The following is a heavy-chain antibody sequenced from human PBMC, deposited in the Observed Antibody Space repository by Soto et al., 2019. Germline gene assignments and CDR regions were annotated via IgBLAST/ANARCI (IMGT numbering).Heavy chain of an antibody. J-gene: IGHJ3*02. V-gene: IGHV1-3*01. CDR3: ARERRAGGAFAI. D-gene: IGHD3-16*01. CDR1: GYTFTSYA. CDR2: INAGNGNT. Sequence: ASVKVSCKASGYTFTSYAMHWVRQAPGQRLEWMGCINAGNGNTKYSQKFKGRVTITRDTSASTAYMELSSLRSEDTAVYYCARERRAGGAFAIWGQATMVTVSS.